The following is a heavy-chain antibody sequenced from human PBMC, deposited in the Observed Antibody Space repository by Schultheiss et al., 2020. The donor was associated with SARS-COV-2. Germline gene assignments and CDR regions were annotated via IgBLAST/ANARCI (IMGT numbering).Heavy chain of an antibody. D-gene: IGHD5-18*01. V-gene: IGHV3-64D*09. CDR3: VKDALKVHVDTAMVVGYYYGMDV. J-gene: IGHJ6*02. CDR1: GFTFSSYA. CDR2: ISSNGGST. Sequence: GGSLRLSCSASGFTFSSYAMHWVRQAPGKGLEYVSAISSNGGSTYYADSVKGRFTISRDNSKNTLYLQMSSLRAEDTAVYYCVKDALKVHVDTAMVVGYYYGMDVWGQGTTVTVSS.